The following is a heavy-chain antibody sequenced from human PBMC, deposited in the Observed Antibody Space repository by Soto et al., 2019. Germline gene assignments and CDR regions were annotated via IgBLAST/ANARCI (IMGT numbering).Heavy chain of an antibody. CDR2: LYWDDDK. D-gene: IGHD2-21*02. Sequence: QITLKESGPTLVKPTQTLTLTCTSSGLSLSTTGVGVGWIRQPPGTALESLALLYWDDDKRYSPSLKSRLTTTKDTAKSQVVLTMTDVDPVDTATDYCVQSRCGGDCLQSYSSDSYYGLDVWGQGTTVTVSS. J-gene: IGHJ6*02. CDR1: GLSLSTTGVG. V-gene: IGHV2-5*02. CDR3: VQSRCGGDCLQSYSSDSYYGLDV.